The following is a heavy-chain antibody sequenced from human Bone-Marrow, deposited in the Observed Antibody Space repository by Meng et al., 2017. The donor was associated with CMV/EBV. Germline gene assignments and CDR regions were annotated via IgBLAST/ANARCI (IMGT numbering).Heavy chain of an antibody. CDR3: ARIGIAAPDSNWFDP. V-gene: IGHV2-26*01. CDR2: IFSNDEK. CDR1: GFSLSNARMG. Sequence: SGPTLVKPTETLTLTCTVSGFSLSNARMGVSWIRQPPGKALEWLAHIFSNDEKSYSTSLKSRLTISKDTSKSQVVLTMTNMDPVDTATYYCARIGIAAPDSNWFDPWGQGTLVTVSS. J-gene: IGHJ5*02. D-gene: IGHD6-13*01.